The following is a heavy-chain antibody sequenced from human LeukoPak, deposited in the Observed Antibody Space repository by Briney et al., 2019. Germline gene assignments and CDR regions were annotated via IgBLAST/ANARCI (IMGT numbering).Heavy chain of an antibody. D-gene: IGHD2-21*01. J-gene: IGHJ4*02. V-gene: IGHV3-74*03. CDR3: ARAEGGAFDY. Sequence: GGSLRLSCAASGFTFKIFWMHWVRQGPGKGLVWVSRINTDGSSTMYADSVKGRFTVSRDNAKNTVYLQMNSLRAEDTAVYYCARAEGGAFDYWGQGNLFTVSS. CDR1: GFTFKIFW. CDR2: INTDGSST.